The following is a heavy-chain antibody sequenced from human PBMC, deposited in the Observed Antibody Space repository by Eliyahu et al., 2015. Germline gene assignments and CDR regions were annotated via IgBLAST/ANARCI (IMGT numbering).Heavy chain of an antibody. D-gene: IGHD3-16*01. V-gene: IGHV3-48*03. J-gene: IGHJ4*02. CDR3: ARDEGPQAYYDYIWGSYSTHFDY. Sequence: EVQLVESGGGLVQPGGSLRLSCAAXGFTFSSYEXXWVPQAPGKGLEWVSYISSSGSTIYYADSVKGRFTISRDNAKNSLYLQMNSLRAEDTAVYYCARDEGPQAYYDYIWGSYSTHFDYWGQGTLVTVSS. CDR1: GFTFSSYE. CDR2: ISSSGSTI.